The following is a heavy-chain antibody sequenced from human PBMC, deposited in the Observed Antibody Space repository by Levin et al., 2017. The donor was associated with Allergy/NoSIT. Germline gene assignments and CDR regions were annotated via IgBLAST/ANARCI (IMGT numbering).Heavy chain of an antibody. J-gene: IGHJ5*02. V-gene: IGHV3-7*01. CDR3: ARDSHKGQLKWFDP. D-gene: IGHD6-13*01. CDR1: GFTFSSYW. CDR2: IELDGREK. Sequence: GESLKISCAASGFTFSSYWMSWVRQAPGKGLEWVANIELDGREKFYVDSVKGRFTISRDNAKNSLYLQLNSLRAEDTAVYYCARDSHKGQLKWFDPWGQGTLVTVSS.